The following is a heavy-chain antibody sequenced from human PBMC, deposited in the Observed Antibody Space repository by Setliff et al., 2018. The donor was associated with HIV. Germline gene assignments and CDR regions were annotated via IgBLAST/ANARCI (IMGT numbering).Heavy chain of an antibody. J-gene: IGHJ6*03. CDR1: GFIFSDHY. D-gene: IGHD2-15*01. CDR3: ARVLRIHYYYYYMDV. Sequence: PGGSLRLSCVVSGFIFSDHYMDWVRQAPGKGLEWVARVRNKVNRYTTEYVASVKGRFTISRDDSENSLYLQMNSLKTEDTAVYYCARVLRIHYYYYYMDVWGKGTTVTVSS. V-gene: IGHV3-72*01. CDR2: VRNKVNRYTT.